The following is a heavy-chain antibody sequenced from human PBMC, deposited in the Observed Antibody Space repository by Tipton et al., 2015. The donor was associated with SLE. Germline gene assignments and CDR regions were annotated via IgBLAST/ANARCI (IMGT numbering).Heavy chain of an antibody. CDR2: IIDSGST. CDR1: GGSFSGYY. Sequence: TLSLTCAVYGGSFSGYYWSWIRQPPGKGLEWIGEIIDSGSTNYNPSLKSRVTISVDTSKNQFSLKLSSVTAADTAVYYCARSHHDILEVDYWGQGTLVTVSS. J-gene: IGHJ4*02. D-gene: IGHD3-9*01. V-gene: IGHV4-34*12. CDR3: ARSHHDILEVDY.